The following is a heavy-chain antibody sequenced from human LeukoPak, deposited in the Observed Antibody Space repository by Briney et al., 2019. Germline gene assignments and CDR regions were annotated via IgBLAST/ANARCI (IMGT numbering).Heavy chain of an antibody. V-gene: IGHV3-30*02. J-gene: IGHJ4*02. CDR3: ARDPGDYYDSSGYWTYYFDY. Sequence: AGGSLRLSCAASGFTFSSYGMHWVRQAPGKGLEWVAFIRYDGSNKYYADSVKGRFTISRDNAKNSLYLQMNSLRAEDTAVYYCARDPGDYYDSSGYWTYYFDYWGQGTLVTVSS. D-gene: IGHD3-22*01. CDR2: IRYDGSNK. CDR1: GFTFSSYG.